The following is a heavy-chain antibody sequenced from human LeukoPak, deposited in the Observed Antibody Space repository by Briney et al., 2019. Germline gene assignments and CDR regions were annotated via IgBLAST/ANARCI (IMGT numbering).Heavy chain of an antibody. CDR2: IKQDGSEK. J-gene: IGHJ5*02. Sequence: GGSLRLSCAASGFTFGSYWMTSVRQAPGKGLEWVANIKQDGSEKFYEDSVRGRFTISRDNAKNSLYLQMNSLRAEDTAVYYCAREISSWYRTEGRFDPWGQGTLVTVSS. CDR1: GFTFGSYW. CDR3: AREISSWYRTEGRFDP. D-gene: IGHD6-13*01. V-gene: IGHV3-7*01.